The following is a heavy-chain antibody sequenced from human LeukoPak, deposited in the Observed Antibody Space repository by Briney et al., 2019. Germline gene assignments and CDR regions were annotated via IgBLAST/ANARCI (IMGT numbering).Heavy chain of an antibody. J-gene: IGHJ5*02. D-gene: IGHD2-2*01. CDR3: ARAPPSSTSWGWFDP. V-gene: IGHV3-53*01. Sequence: GGSLRLSCAASGFTVSSNYMSWVRQAPGKGLEWVPVIYSGGSTYYADSVKGRFTISRDNSKNTLYLQMNSLRAEDTAVYYCARAPPSSTSWGWFDPWGQGTLVTVSS. CDR2: IYSGGST. CDR1: GFTVSSNY.